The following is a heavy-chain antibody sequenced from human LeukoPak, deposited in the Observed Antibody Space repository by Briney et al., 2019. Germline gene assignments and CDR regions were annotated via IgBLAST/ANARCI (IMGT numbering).Heavy chain of an antibody. CDR2: IYYSGST. Sequence: ASETLSLTCTVSGGSISSYYWSWIRQPPGKGLEWIGYIYYSGSTNYNPSLKSRVTISVDKSKNQFSLKLSSVTAADTAVYYCARYSYGYLDYWGQGTLVTVSS. V-gene: IGHV4-59*12. CDR1: GGSISSYY. CDR3: ARYSYGYLDY. J-gene: IGHJ4*02. D-gene: IGHD5-18*01.